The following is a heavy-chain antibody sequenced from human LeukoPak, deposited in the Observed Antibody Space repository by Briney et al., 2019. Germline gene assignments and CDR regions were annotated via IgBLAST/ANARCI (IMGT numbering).Heavy chain of an antibody. CDR3: ASDRGGCCTNGVCAGFDY. J-gene: IGHJ4*02. CDR1: GFTFSGYA. V-gene: IGHV3-30-3*01. Sequence: GGSLRLSCAASGFTFSGYAMHWVRQAPGKGLEWVAVISFDAISQYYADSVKGRFTISRDNSKNTLYLQMNSLRAEDTAVYYCASDRGGCCTNGVCAGFDYWGQGTLVTVSS. CDR2: ISFDAISQ. D-gene: IGHD2-8*01.